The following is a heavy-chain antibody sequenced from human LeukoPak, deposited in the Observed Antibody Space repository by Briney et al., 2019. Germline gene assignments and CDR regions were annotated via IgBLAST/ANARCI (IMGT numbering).Heavy chain of an antibody. CDR2: IYYSGST. D-gene: IGHD2-15*01. J-gene: IGHJ4*02. CDR3: ARLPPHCSGGSCPFDY. Sequence: PSETLSLTCTVSGGSISSYYWSWIRQPPGKGLEWIGYIYYSGSTNYNPTLKSRVTIPVDTSKNQFSLKLSSVTAADTAVYYCARLPPHCSGGSCPFDYWGQGTLVTVSS. CDR1: GGSISSYY. V-gene: IGHV4-59*08.